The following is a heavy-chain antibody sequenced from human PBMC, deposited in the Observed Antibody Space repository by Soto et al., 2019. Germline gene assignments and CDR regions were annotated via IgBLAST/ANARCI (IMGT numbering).Heavy chain of an antibody. CDR1: GGAISSYY. D-gene: IGHD3-10*01. J-gene: IGHJ5*02. CDR2: IYYSGST. CDR3: ARVHYYGSGGGWFDP. Sequence: PSETLSLTSTVSGGAISSYYWSWIRQPPGKGLEWIGYIYYSGSTNYNPSLKSRVTISVDTSKNQFSLKLSSVTAADTAVYYCARVHYYGSGGGWFDPWGQGTLVTVS. V-gene: IGHV4-59*01.